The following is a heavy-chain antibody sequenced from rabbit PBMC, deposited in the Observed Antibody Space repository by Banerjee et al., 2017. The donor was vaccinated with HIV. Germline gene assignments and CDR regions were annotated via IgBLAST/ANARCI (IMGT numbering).Heavy chain of an antibody. CDR3: ARRNVGSWIRLDL. CDR1: GFSFSISYY. V-gene: IGHV1S40*01. D-gene: IGHD4-2*01. Sequence: QSLEESGGDLVKPGASLTLTCTASGFSFSISYYMCWVRQAPGKGLEWIACVDAGSSGSTYYATWAKGRFTISKTSSTTVTLQMTSLTAADTATYFCARRNVGSWIRLDLWGPGTLVTVS. J-gene: IGHJ3*01. CDR2: VDAGSSGST.